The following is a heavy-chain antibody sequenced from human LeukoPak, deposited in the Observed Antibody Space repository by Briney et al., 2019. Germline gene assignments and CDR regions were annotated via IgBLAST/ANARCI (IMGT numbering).Heavy chain of an antibody. V-gene: IGHV1-18*01. Sequence: PGASVKVSCKASGYRFTSFGISWVRQAPGQGLEWMGWISAYNGNTNYAQTLQGRVSMTTDTSTSTAYMELRSLTSDDTAVYYCAREMRVVPTALGYWGQGTLVTVSS. CDR3: AREMRVVPTALGY. CDR2: ISAYNGNT. D-gene: IGHD2-21*01. CDR1: GYRFTSFG. J-gene: IGHJ4*02.